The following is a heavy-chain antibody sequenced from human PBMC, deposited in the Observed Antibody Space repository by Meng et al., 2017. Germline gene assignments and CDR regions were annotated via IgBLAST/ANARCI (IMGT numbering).Heavy chain of an antibody. V-gene: IGHV3-11*01. CDR2: INRSGSTI. CDR3: ARVVERSGGAEY. J-gene: IGHJ4*02. D-gene: IGHD3-10*01. CDR1: GFTFSDDY. Sequence: VGGRGVLDMPGASFRLSCDAAGFTFSDDYLSWIRQAPGKGLEWVSQINRSGSTIYYADFVKRRFTISSENAKNSLLKQRYGLRAETTVVYYGARVVERSGGAEYWGQGTLVTVSS.